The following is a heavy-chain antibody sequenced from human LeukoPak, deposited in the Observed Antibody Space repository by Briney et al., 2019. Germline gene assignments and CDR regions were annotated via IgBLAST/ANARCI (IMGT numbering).Heavy chain of an antibody. V-gene: IGHV4-34*01. CDR3: ARGPGTYSSSWSPKSYYFDY. CDR1: GGSFSGYY. CDR2: INHSGST. D-gene: IGHD6-13*01. Sequence: SETLSLTCAVCGGSFSGYYWSWIRQPPGKGLEWIGEINHSGSTNYNPSLKSRVTISVDTSKNQFSLKLSSVTAADTAVYYCARGPGTYSSSWSPKSYYFDYWGQGTLVTVSS. J-gene: IGHJ4*02.